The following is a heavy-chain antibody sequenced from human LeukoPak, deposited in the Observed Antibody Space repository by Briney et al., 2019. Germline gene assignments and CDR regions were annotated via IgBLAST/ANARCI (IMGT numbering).Heavy chain of an antibody. CDR2: IYYSGST. J-gene: IGHJ6*03. CDR3: ARDLSVVVPAAINGNYMDV. D-gene: IGHD2-2*01. CDR1: GGSFSGYY. Sequence: SETLSLTCAVYGGSFSGYYWSWIRQPPGKGLEWIGYIYYSGSTNYNPSLKSRVTISVDTSKNQFSLKLSSVTAADTAVYYCARDLSVVVPAAINGNYMDVWGKGTTVTVSS. V-gene: IGHV4-59*01.